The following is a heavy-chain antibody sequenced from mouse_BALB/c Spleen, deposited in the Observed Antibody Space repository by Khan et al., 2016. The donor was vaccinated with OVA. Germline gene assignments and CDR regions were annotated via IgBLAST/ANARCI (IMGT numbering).Heavy chain of an antibody. D-gene: IGHD2-3*01. V-gene: IGHV2-9*02. J-gene: IGHJ4*01. CDR1: GFSLTSYG. CDR3: ARFYDPYYAMDY. Sequence: VQLQGSGPGLVAPSQSLSITCTVSGFSLTSYGVNWVRQPPGKGLEWLGVIWAGGSPNYNSALMSRLSISKDNSKGQVFLKMNSLQTDDTAMYYCARFYDPYYAMDYWGQGTSVTVSS. CDR2: IWAGGSP.